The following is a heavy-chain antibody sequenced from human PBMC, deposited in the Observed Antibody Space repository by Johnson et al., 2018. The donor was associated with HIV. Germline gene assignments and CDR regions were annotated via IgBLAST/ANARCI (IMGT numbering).Heavy chain of an antibody. Sequence: VQLVESGGGLVQPGGSLRLSCAASGFTFSNVDMHWVRQATGKGLEWVSTIGTDGDTYYPGSVKGRFTISRENDKNSMPLQMNSLRAGDKAIYYCAKGLGGWGTNDAFDIWGQGTKVTVSS. CDR1: GFTFSNVD. CDR3: AKGLGGWGTNDAFDI. D-gene: IGHD3-16*01. J-gene: IGHJ3*02. CDR2: IGTDGDT. V-gene: IGHV3-13*01.